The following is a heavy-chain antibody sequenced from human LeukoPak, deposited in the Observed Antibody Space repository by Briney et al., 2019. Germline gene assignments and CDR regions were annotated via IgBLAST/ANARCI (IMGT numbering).Heavy chain of an antibody. D-gene: IGHD1-1*01. J-gene: IGHJ4*02. Sequence: PGGSLRPSGAALGFTLRGYRMNWVGKAQGKGREWVSSISSSSSYIYYADSVKGRFTISRDNAENSLYLQMNSLRAEDTAVYYCARSAERSDYWGQGTLVTVSS. CDR2: ISSSSSYI. V-gene: IGHV3-21*01. CDR1: GFTLRGYR. CDR3: ARSAERSDY.